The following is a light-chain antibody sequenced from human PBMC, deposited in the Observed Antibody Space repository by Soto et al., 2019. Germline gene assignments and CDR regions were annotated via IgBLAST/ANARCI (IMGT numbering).Light chain of an antibody. Sequence: DIQMTQSPCSLSASVGDRVTVTCRASQTITTYLNWYQQKPGKAPKLLIYGASSLQSGVPSRFSGSGSGTDFTLTITSLRPEDFATYICQQSYGTPWTFGQGTRV. CDR2: GAS. V-gene: IGKV1-39*01. J-gene: IGKJ1*01. CDR1: QTITTY. CDR3: QQSYGTPWT.